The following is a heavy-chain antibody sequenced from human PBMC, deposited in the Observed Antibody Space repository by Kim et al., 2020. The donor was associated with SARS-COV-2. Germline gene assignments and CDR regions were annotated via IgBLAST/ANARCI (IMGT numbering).Heavy chain of an antibody. V-gene: IGHV3-74*01. CDR3: ARASIASAGGTFDI. CDR1: GFTFSSHW. Sequence: GGSLRLSCAASGFTFSSHWMYWVRQAPGKGLVWVSRVNSDGSRPSYADSVRGRFTISRDNAKNTLDLQMNSLRVEDTAVYYCARASIASAGGTFDIWGQGTMVTVSS. J-gene: IGHJ3*02. CDR2: VNSDGSRP. D-gene: IGHD6-13*01.